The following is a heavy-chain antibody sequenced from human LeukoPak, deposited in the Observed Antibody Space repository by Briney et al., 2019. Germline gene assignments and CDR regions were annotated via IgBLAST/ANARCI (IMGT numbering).Heavy chain of an antibody. Sequence: GGSLRLSCAASGFTFSSYAMHWVRQAPGKGLEWVAVISYDGSNKYYADSVKGRYTISRDNAKNSMYLQMNSLRAEDTAVYYCAREGFAAASDIWGQGTMVTVSS. D-gene: IGHD2-15*01. V-gene: IGHV3-30*04. CDR2: ISYDGSNK. J-gene: IGHJ3*02. CDR3: AREGFAAASDI. CDR1: GFTFSSYA.